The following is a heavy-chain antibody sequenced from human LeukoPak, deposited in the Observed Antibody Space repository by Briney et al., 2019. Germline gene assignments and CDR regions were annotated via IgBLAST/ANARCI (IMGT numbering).Heavy chain of an antibody. Sequence: GGSLRLSCAASGFTFSSYGMHWVRQAPGKGLEWVAFIRYDGSNKYYADSVKGRFTISRDNSKNTLYLQMNSLRTEDTAVYYCARPEGDFWSGYMKSDYWGQGSLVAISS. D-gene: IGHD3-3*01. V-gene: IGHV3-30*02. CDR1: GFTFSSYG. CDR3: ARPEGDFWSGYMKSDY. CDR2: IRYDGSNK. J-gene: IGHJ4*02.